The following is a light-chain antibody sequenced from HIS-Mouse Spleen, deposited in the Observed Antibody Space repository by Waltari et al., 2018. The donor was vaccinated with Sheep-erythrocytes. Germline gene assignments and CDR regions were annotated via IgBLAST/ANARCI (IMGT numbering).Light chain of an antibody. J-gene: IGLJ2*01. Sequence: QSALTQPASVSGSPGQSIPISCTGTSSDGGRYNLVTWYQPHPGKAPKLMIYEGSKRPSGVSNRFSGSKSGNTASLTISGLQAEDEADYYCCSYAGSSTFHVVFGGGTKLTVL. CDR3: CSYAGSSTFHVV. V-gene: IGLV2-23*03. CDR2: EGS. CDR1: SSDGGRYNL.